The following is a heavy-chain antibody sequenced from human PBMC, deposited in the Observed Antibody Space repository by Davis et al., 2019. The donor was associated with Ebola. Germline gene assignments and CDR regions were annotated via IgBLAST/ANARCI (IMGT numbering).Heavy chain of an antibody. V-gene: IGHV3-7*01. D-gene: IGHD2-8*02. CDR1: GFTFSNYW. CDR2: IKQDGSEK. CDR3: AKDRGYCTGGVCYWAGALDY. Sequence: GGSLRLSCTASGFTFSNYWMSWVRQAPGKGLEWVANIKQDGSEKYYVDSVRGRFTLSRDNSKNTLYLQMNSLRAEDTAVYYCAKDRGYCTGGVCYWAGALDYWGQGTLVTVSS. J-gene: IGHJ4*02.